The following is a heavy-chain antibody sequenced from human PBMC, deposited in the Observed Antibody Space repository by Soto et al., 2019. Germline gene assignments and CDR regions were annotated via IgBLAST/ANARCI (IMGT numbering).Heavy chain of an antibody. CDR3: ARAGYSGFDPRLYYYYYGMDV. CDR1: GGTFSSYA. Sequence: SVKVSCKASGGTFSSYAISWVRQAPGQGLEWMGGIIPIFGTANYAQKLQGRVTITADESTSTAYMELSSLRSEDTAVYYCARAGYSGFDPRLYYYYYGMDVWGQ. CDR2: IIPIFGTA. J-gene: IGHJ6*02. V-gene: IGHV1-69*13. D-gene: IGHD5-12*01.